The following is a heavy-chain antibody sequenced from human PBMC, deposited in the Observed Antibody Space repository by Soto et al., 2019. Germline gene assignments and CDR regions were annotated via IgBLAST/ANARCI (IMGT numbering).Heavy chain of an antibody. D-gene: IGHD3-9*01. CDR2: IVVGSGNT. V-gene: IGHV1-58*01. Sequence: GASVKVSCKASGFTFTSSAVQWVRQARGQRLEWIGWIVVGSGNTNYAQKFQERVTITSDMSTSTAYMELSSLRSEDTALYYFAAVLTKWEPKYNYYGMDVWGQGTTVTVSS. J-gene: IGHJ6*02. CDR1: GFTFTSSA. CDR3: AAVLTKWEPKYNYYGMDV.